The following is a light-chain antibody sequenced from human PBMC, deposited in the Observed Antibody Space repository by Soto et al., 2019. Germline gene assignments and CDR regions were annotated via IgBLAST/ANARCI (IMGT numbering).Light chain of an antibody. Sequence: SQSVSGSHLAWYQQQPGQAHRLLIYGGSSRATGIPDRFSGSGSETDFTLTITRLEPEDFAVYYCQQYRMSPTTFGQGTRLEIK. V-gene: IGKV3-20*01. CDR3: QQYRMSPTT. J-gene: IGKJ5*01. CDR1: QSVSGSH. CDR2: GGS.